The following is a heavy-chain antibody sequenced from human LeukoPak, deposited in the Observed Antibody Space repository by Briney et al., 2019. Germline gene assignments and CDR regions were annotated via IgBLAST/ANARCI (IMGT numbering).Heavy chain of an antibody. J-gene: IGHJ3*02. V-gene: IGHV3-43D*03. Sequence: GGSLRLSCAASGFTFDDYAMHWVRQAPGKGLEWVSLISWDGGSTYYADSVKGRFTISRDNSKNSLYLQMNSLRAEDTAVYYCARYKTFDIWGQGTMVTVSS. CDR3: ARYKTFDI. CDR2: ISWDGGST. CDR1: GFTFDDYA.